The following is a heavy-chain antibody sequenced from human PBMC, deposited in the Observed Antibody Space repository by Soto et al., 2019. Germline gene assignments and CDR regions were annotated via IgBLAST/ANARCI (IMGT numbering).Heavy chain of an antibody. D-gene: IGHD3-22*01. V-gene: IGHV1-24*01. CDR3: ATDPYYDSSGYHNPFDY. J-gene: IGHJ4*02. CDR2: FDPEDGET. CDR1: GYTLTELS. Sequence: ASVKVSCKVSGYTLTELSMHWVRQAPGKGLEWMGGFDPEDGETIYAQKFQGRVTMTEDTSTDTAYMELSSLRSEDTAVYYCATDPYYDSSGYHNPFDYWGQGTLVTVSS.